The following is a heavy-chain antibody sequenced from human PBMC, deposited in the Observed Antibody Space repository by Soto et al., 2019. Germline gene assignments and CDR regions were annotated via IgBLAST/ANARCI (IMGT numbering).Heavy chain of an antibody. CDR1: GGSISSGGYY. CDR2: IYYSGST. J-gene: IGHJ5*02. D-gene: IGHD3-22*01. V-gene: IGHV4-31*03. CDR3: ARYYYDSSGYLVWWFDP. Sequence: QVQLQESGPGLVKPSQTLSLTCTVSGGSISSGGYYWSWIRQHPGKGLEWIGYIYYSGSTYYNPSLKSRVTISVETSKNQFSLKLSSVTAADTAVYYCARYYYDSSGYLVWWFDPWGQGTLVTVSS.